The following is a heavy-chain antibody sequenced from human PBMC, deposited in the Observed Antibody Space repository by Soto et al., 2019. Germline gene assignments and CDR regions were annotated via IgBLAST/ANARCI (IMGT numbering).Heavy chain of an antibody. V-gene: IGHV3-73*02. CDR3: SKYSGSSTIPAA. CDR1: GYTFSDTA. D-gene: IGHD1-26*01. CDR2: VAAKNENYVT. J-gene: IGHJ5*02. Sequence: EVQLVESGGGLVQPGGSLKLSCAASGYTFSDTALHWVRQASGKGLEWVARVAAKNENYVTTYAALVQGRFSLSRDDSKNSAYLLMNSLKTEDTAIYYCSKYSGSSTIPAALGQGTLVTVSS.